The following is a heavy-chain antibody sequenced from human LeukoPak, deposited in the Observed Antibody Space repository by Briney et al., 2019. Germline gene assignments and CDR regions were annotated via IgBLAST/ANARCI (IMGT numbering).Heavy chain of an antibody. Sequence: GGFLRLSCAASGLTFPSTAMSWVRQAPGKGLEGFSAISGSGGSTYYADSVKGRFTISRDNFKNTLYLQMNSLRAEDTAVYYCAKDRLYGSSGYCDYWGQGTLVTVSS. J-gene: IGHJ4*02. CDR1: GLTFPSTA. CDR3: AKDRLYGSSGYCDY. D-gene: IGHD3-22*01. V-gene: IGHV3-23*01. CDR2: ISGSGGST.